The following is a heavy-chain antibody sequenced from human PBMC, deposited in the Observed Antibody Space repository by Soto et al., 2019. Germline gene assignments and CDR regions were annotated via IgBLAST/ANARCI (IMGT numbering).Heavy chain of an antibody. J-gene: IGHJ4*02. Sequence: SETLSLTCAVYGPSFSGYYWSSIRQPPGKGLEWIGEINHSGSTNYNPSLTSRVTISVDTSKNQFSLKLSSVTAADTAVYYCARGLSSVRFLEWLFPTHGYYFDYWGQGTLVTVS. D-gene: IGHD3-3*01. CDR3: ARGLSSVRFLEWLFPTHGYYFDY. V-gene: IGHV4-34*01. CDR2: INHSGST. CDR1: GPSFSGYY.